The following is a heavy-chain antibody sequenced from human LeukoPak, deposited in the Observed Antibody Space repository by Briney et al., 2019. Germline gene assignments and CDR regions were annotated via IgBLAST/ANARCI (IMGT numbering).Heavy chain of an antibody. V-gene: IGHV3-23*01. J-gene: IGHJ4*02. CDR3: AKDSHYGVNGD. CDR2: ISGSGGST. CDR1: GFTFSSYA. D-gene: IGHD4-23*01. Sequence: GGSLRLSCAASGFTFSSYAMSWVRQAPGKGLEWVSAISGSGGSTYYADCVKGRFTISRDNSKNTLYLQMNSLRAEDTAVYYCAKDSHYGVNGDWGQGTLVTVSS.